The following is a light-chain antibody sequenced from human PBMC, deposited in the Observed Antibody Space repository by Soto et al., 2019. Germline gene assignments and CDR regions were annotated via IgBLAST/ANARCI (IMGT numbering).Light chain of an antibody. V-gene: IGKV3-20*01. CDR1: QSVSSNF. Sequence: EIVLTQSPGTLSLSPGDRATLSCRASQSVSSNFLDWYQQKPGQAPRLLIYGASIRATGIPDRFSGSGSGTDFTLTIRRLEPEDFAMYFCHQYGSSPRTFGQGTKVEIK. J-gene: IGKJ1*01. CDR3: HQYGSSPRT. CDR2: GAS.